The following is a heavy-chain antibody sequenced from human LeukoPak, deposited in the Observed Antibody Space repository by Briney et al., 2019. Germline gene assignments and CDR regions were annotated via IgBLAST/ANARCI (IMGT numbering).Heavy chain of an antibody. J-gene: IGHJ5*02. Sequence: GGSLRLSCAASGFTFSSYSMNWVRQAPGKGREWVSSISSSSSYIYYADSVKGRFTISRDNAKNSLYLQMNSLRAEDTAVYYCASGRRLLIGDNWFDPWGQGTLVTVSS. V-gene: IGHV3-21*01. CDR2: ISSSSSYI. CDR3: ASGRRLLIGDNWFDP. CDR1: GFTFSSYS. D-gene: IGHD3-10*01.